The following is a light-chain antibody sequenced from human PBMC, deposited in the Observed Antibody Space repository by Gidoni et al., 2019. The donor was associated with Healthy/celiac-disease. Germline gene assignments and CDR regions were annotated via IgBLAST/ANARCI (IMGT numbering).Light chain of an antibody. J-gene: IGKJ1*01. CDR3: QQYSSYPWT. CDR1: QSISSW. Sequence: DIQMTQSPSTLSASVGDRVTITCRASQSISSWLAWYQQKPGTAPKLLINKASGLETGVPSRFSGGGSGTEFTLTISSLQPDDFATYYCQQYSSYPWTFXXXTQVEIK. CDR2: KAS. V-gene: IGKV1-5*03.